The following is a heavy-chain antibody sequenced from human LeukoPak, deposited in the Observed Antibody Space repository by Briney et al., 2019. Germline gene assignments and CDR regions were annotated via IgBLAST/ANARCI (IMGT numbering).Heavy chain of an antibody. D-gene: IGHD6-19*01. J-gene: IGHJ4*02. Sequence: GGSLRLSCAASDFAFYGYSMHWVRQAPGKGLEWISSISSNSGYIYYADSVKGRFTISRDNAKNSLYLQVTGLRVEETALYYCAREIVSSGCLDYWGQGSLVTVSS. CDR1: DFAFYGYS. V-gene: IGHV3-21*06. CDR2: ISSNSGYI. CDR3: AREIVSSGCLDY.